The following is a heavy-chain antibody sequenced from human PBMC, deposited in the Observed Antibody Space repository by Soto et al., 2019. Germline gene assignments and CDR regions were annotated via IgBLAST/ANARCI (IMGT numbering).Heavy chain of an antibody. CDR3: TTDSSSWAYYYYYGMDV. J-gene: IGHJ6*02. CDR2: IKSKTDDGTT. D-gene: IGHD2-2*01. V-gene: IGHV3-15*01. Sequence: GGSLRLSCTVSGFTFSNAWMTWVRQAPGKGLEWVGRIKSKTDDGTTDYAAPVKGRFTISRDDSRNTLYLPMNSLKTEDTAVYYCTTDSSSWAYYYYYGMDVWGQGTTVTVSS. CDR1: GFTFSNAW.